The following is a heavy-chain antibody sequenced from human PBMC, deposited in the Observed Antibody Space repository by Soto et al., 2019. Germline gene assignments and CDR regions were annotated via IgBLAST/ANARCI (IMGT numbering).Heavy chain of an antibody. J-gene: IGHJ6*02. CDR1: VYPITQLS. V-gene: IGHV1-24*01. CDR3: ARLLGDRKIAAAVQDGMEV. CDR2: FDPEDGET. Sequence: SVKASCKFPVYPITQLSMHWVRQAPGKGLEWMGSFDPEDGETIYTQTFQGRLTLTGDTSTDTAHMELSRLRSEDTAMYYCARLLGDRKIAAAVQDGMEVWGQGTTVTVSS. D-gene: IGHD6-13*01.